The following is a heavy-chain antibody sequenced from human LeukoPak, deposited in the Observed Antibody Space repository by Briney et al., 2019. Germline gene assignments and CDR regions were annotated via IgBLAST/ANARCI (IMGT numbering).Heavy chain of an antibody. CDR1: SGSISSYY. J-gene: IGHJ4*02. CDR2: IYYSGST. Sequence: SETLSLTCTVSSGSISSYYWSWIRQPPGKGLEWIGYIYYSGSTNYNPSLKSRVTISVDTSKSQFSLKLSSVTAADTAVYYCARGGGERGYYFDYWGQGTLVTVSS. D-gene: IGHD3-16*01. V-gene: IGHV4-59*12. CDR3: ARGGGERGYYFDY.